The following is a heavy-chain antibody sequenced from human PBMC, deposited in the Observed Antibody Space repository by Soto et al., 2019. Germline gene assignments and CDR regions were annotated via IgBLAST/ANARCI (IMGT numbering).Heavy chain of an antibody. J-gene: IGHJ4*02. Sequence: SETLSLTCTVSGGSISSSSYYWGWIRQPPGKGLEWIGSIYYSGSTYYNPSLKSRVTISVDTSKNQFSLKLSSVTAADTAVYYCARHIYSSGWYYFDYWGQGALVTV. D-gene: IGHD6-19*01. CDR3: ARHIYSSGWYYFDY. CDR2: IYYSGST. CDR1: GGSISSSSYY. V-gene: IGHV4-39*01.